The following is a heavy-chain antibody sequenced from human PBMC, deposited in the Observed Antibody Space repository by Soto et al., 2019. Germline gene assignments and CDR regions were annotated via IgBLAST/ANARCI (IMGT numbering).Heavy chain of an antibody. D-gene: IGHD6-13*01. J-gene: IGHJ6*02. CDR3: ARDRHTPDSSSWYGGPSYYYYYGMDV. CDR2: ISYDGSNK. V-gene: IGHV3-30-3*01. Sequence: QVQLVESGGGVVQPGRSLRLSCAASGFTLSSYAMHWVRQAPGKGLEWVAVISYDGSNKYYADSVKGRFTISRDNSKNTLYLQMTSLRAEDTAVYYCARDRHTPDSSSWYGGPSYYYYYGMDVWGQGTTVTVSS. CDR1: GFTLSSYA.